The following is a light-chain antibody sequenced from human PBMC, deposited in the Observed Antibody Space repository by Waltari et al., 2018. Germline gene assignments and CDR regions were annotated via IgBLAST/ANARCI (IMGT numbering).Light chain of an antibody. V-gene: IGLV2-8*01. CDR2: EVS. J-gene: IGLJ3*02. Sequence: QSALTQPPSASGSPGQSVTISCPGTSSDVGGYNYFSWYQQHPGKAPKLMIYEVSKWPSGVPDRFSGSKSGNTASLTVSGLQAEDEADYYCSSYAGSNNLVFGGGTKLTVL. CDR1: SSDVGGYNY. CDR3: SSYAGSNNLV.